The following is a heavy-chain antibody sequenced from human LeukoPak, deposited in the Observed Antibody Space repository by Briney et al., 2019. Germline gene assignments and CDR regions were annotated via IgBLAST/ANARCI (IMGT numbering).Heavy chain of an antibody. V-gene: IGHV4-59*01. CDR3: AREGLLWFGELSS. D-gene: IGHD3-10*01. J-gene: IGHJ5*02. CDR2: IYYSGST. Sequence: SETLSLTCAVSGGSISSYYWSWIRQPPGKGLEWIGYIYYSGSTNCNPSLKSRVTISVDTSKNQFSLKLSSVTAADTAVYYCAREGLLWFGELSSWGQGTLVTVSS. CDR1: GGSISSYY.